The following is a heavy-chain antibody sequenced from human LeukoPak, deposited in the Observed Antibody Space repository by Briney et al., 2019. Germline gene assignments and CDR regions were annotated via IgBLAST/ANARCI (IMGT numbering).Heavy chain of an antibody. Sequence: GESLKIPCEGSGYSFTTYWIGWVRQIPGKGLEWMGIIYPGDSDTRYSPSFQGQVTISADKSISTAYLQWSSLKTSDTAMYYCALGMYRSGWRFDYWGQGTLVTVSS. V-gene: IGHV5-51*01. CDR1: GYSFTTYW. J-gene: IGHJ4*02. CDR3: ALGMYRSGWRFDY. D-gene: IGHD6-19*01. CDR2: IYPGDSDT.